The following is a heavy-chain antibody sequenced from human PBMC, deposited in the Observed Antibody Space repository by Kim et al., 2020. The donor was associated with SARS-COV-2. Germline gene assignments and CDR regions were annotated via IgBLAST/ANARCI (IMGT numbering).Heavy chain of an antibody. J-gene: IGHJ4*02. Sequence: SETLSLTCVVSGGSISTGGYSWSWIRQPPGKGLEWIGYIYHSGTTYYNPSLKSRVTISIDRSKNQFSLRLSSVTAADTAVYYCATRSSPGGGNFDYWGQGTLVTVSS. V-gene: IGHV4-30-2*01. CDR3: ATRSSPGGGNFDY. CDR1: GGSISTGGYS. D-gene: IGHD3-16*01. CDR2: IYHSGTT.